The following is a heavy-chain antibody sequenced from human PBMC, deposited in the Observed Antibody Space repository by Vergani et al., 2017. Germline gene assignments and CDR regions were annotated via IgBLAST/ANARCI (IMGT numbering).Heavy chain of an antibody. CDR2: IKNTGDST. CDR3: GRGSDNYN. Sequence: EVQLLQSEGAVAQPGGSLRLSCVASGFIFSSHAMSWVRQGHGQGLEWVTSIKNTGDSTHYADSLKGRFTISRDNSNNTLYLQMDSLRVEDTAVYYCGRGSDNYNWGQGTLVTVSS. V-gene: IGHV3-23*01. D-gene: IGHD5-24*01. J-gene: IGHJ4*02. CDR1: GFIFSSHA.